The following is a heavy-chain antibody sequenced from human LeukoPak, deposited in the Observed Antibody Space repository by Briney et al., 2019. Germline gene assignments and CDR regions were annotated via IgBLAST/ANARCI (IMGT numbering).Heavy chain of an antibody. J-gene: IGHJ4*02. D-gene: IGHD5-24*01. Sequence: GESLKISCKGSGYTFTTYWIGWVRQLPGKGLEWMGIIYPGDSDTRYSPSFQGQVTISADKSIITAYLRWSSLKASDTAMYYCARLGSGDGYNYFDYWGQGTLVTVSS. V-gene: IGHV5-51*01. CDR3: ARLGSGDGYNYFDY. CDR1: GYTFTTYW. CDR2: IYPGDSDT.